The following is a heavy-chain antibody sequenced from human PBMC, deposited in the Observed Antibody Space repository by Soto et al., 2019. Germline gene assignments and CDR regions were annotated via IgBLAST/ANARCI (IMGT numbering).Heavy chain of an antibody. CDR2: INAGNGNT. CDR3: ARDRNLITIFGVVIKEFDY. V-gene: IGHV1-3*01. D-gene: IGHD3-3*01. CDR1: GYTFTGYC. Sequence: ASVKVSCKASGYTFTGYCMHWVRQAPGQRLEWMGWINAGNGNTKYSQKFQGRVTITRDTSASTAYMELSSLRSEDTAVYYCARDRNLITIFGVVIKEFDYWGQGTLVTVSS. J-gene: IGHJ4*02.